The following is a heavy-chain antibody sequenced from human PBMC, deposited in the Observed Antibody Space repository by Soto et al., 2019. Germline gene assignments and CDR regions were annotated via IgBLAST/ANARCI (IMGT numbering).Heavy chain of an antibody. CDR1: GGSISSSSCN. Sequence: QLQLQESGPGLVKSSETLSLTCTVSGGSISSSSCNWDWIRQPPGKGLEWIVSIYYSGTTYYNPSLKSRVTISVDASRNQFSLKLSSVTAADTAVYYCARRLAVAGHFDYWGQGTLVTVSS. J-gene: IGHJ4*02. V-gene: IGHV4-39*01. CDR3: ARRLAVAGHFDY. D-gene: IGHD6-19*01. CDR2: IYYSGTT.